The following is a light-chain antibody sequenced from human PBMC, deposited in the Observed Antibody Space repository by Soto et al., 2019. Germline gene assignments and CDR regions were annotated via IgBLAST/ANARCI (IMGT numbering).Light chain of an antibody. V-gene: IGKV1-5*03. CDR2: TAS. Sequence: DIQMTQFPSTLSASIGDRVTITCRASQSISTWLAWYQQKAGKAPKLLIYTASRLETVDPSRFSGSGSGTEFPLTISSLHPDDFATYYCQHYNRYSPYTFGQGTRLEIK. J-gene: IGKJ2*01. CDR3: QHYNRYSPYT. CDR1: QSISTW.